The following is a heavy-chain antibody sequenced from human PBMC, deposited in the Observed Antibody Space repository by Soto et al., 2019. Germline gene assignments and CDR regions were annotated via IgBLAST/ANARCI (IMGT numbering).Heavy chain of an antibody. CDR2: IYYSGST. J-gene: IGHJ6*02. Sequence: QVQLQESGPGLVKPSETLSLTCTVSGGSISSYYWSWIRQPPGKGLEWIGYIYYSGSTNYNPSLKSRVPISVDTSKNQFPQKLSSVTAAATAGYYCARQTTVVSPYYGMDVWGQGTTVTVSS. CDR1: GGSISSYY. D-gene: IGHD4-17*01. V-gene: IGHV4-59*08. CDR3: ARQTTVVSPYYGMDV.